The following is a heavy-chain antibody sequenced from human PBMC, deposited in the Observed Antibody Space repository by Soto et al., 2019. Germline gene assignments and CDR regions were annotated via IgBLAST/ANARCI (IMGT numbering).Heavy chain of an antibody. V-gene: IGHV4-59*08. Sequence: LSLTCTVSGASLNSDYWSWIRQSPGKGLEWIGYIYHMGGTDYNPSLKSRVTISIDKSKNQFSLNLSSVTAADTAVYYCARHSRSGYSSSRYLSCFDPWAQGTLVTVSS. J-gene: IGHJ5*02. CDR2: IYHMGGT. CDR3: ARHSRSGYSSSRYLSCFDP. D-gene: IGHD6-13*01. CDR1: GASLNSDY.